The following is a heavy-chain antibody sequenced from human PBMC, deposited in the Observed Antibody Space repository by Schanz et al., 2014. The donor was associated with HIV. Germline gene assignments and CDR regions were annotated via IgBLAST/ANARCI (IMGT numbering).Heavy chain of an antibody. V-gene: IGHV3-30*03. D-gene: IGHD1-1*01. CDR3: ARDQTTINYYYYALDV. J-gene: IGHJ6*02. Sequence: QVQLVESGGRVVQPGRSLRLSCAASGFTFSSYGMSWVRQAPGKGLEWVAVTLHDGSGTYYADSVRGRFNISRDNSKNTLYLQMNNLRREDTAVYFCARDQTTINYYYYALDVWGQGTTVTVTS. CDR2: TLHDGSGT. CDR1: GFTFSSYG.